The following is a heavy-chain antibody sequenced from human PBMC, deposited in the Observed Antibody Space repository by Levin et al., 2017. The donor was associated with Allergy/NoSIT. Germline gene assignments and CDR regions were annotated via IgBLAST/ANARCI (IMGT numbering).Heavy chain of an antibody. J-gene: IGHJ3*02. CDR3: ARRLSTIFGVVVDDAFDI. V-gene: IGHV5-51*01. Sequence: GESLKISCKGSGYSFTSYWIGWVRQMPGKGLEWMGIIYPGDSDTRYSPSFQGQVTISADKSISTAYLQWSSLKASDTAMYYCARRLSTIFGVVVDDAFDIWGQGTMVTVSS. D-gene: IGHD3-3*01. CDR1: GYSFTSYW. CDR2: IYPGDSDT.